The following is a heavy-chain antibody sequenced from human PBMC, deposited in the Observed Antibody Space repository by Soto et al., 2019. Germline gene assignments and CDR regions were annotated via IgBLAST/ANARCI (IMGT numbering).Heavy chain of an antibody. V-gene: IGHV4-59*01. D-gene: IGHD4-17*01. CDR2: IYYSGST. CDR3: AGASTVTKFDWFDP. CDR1: GGSISSYY. Sequence: QVQLQESGPGLVKPSEALSLTCTVSGGSISSYYWSWIRQPPGKGLEWIGYIYYSGSTNYNPSLKRRVTISVDTSKNQFSLKLSSVTAAGTAVYYCAGASTVTKFDWFDPWGQGTLVTVSS. J-gene: IGHJ5*02.